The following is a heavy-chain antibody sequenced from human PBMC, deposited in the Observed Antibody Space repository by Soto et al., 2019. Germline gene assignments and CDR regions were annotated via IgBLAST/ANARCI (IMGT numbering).Heavy chain of an antibody. CDR1: GYTFTSYG. CDR2: TSAYNGNT. D-gene: IGHD3-16*02. J-gene: IGHJ4*02. Sequence: ASVKVSCKASGYTFTSYGISWVRQAPGQGLEWMGWTSAYNGNTNYAQKLQGRVTMTTDTSTSTVYMELRSLRSDDTAVYYCARDGIDYIWGSYRYTFDYWGQGTLVTVSS. V-gene: IGHV1-18*01. CDR3: ARDGIDYIWGSYRYTFDY.